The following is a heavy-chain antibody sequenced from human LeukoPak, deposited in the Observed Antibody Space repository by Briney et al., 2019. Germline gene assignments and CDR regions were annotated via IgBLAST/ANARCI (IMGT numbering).Heavy chain of an antibody. V-gene: IGHV3-74*01. J-gene: IGHJ6*02. CDR1: GFTFNNYW. CDR3: ARRGTGHGMNV. CDR2: INNDGSSA. Sequence: GGSLRLSCAASGFTFNNYWIHWVRQVPGKGLVWVSRINNDGSSASYVDSVKGRFTISRDNAKNTLFLQMNSLRAEDTAVYYCARRGTGHGMNVWGQGTTVIVSS. D-gene: IGHD1-1*01.